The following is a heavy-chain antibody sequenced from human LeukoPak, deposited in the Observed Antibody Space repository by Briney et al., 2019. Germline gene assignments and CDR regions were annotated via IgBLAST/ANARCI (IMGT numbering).Heavy chain of an antibody. CDR2: ISSSSSYI. J-gene: IGHJ6*04. Sequence: GGSLRLSCAASGFTFSTYTMNWVRQAPGKGLEWVSSISSSSSYIYYADSLKGRFTISRDNAKKSLYLQMNSLRAEDTAVYYCARGVGNHDILTGGMDVWGKGTTVTISS. CDR1: GFTFSTYT. CDR3: ARGVGNHDILTGGMDV. V-gene: IGHV3-21*01. D-gene: IGHD3-9*01.